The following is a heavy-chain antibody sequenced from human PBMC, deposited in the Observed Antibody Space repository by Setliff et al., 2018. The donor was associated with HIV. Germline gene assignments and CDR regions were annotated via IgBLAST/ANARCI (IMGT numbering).Heavy chain of an antibody. D-gene: IGHD1-26*01. V-gene: IGHV1-69*10. Sequence: SVKVSCKASGDMPITYAITWVRQAPGQGLEWVGGIIPILAIANYAQKFQGRVTIIADKSTGAGYMELTSLRSDDTAVYYCASIVGATGGAFDIWGQGTMVTVSS. CDR1: GDMPITYA. CDR2: IIPILAIA. J-gene: IGHJ3*02. CDR3: ASIVGATGGAFDI.